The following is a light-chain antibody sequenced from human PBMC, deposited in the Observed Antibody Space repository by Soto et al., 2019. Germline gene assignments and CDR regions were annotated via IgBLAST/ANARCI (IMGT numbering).Light chain of an antibody. J-gene: IGKJ1*01. CDR3: QQYNSYSQT. V-gene: IGKV1-5*03. Sequence: DIQMTQSPSTLSASVGDRVTITCRDSQSISSWLAWYQQKPGKAPKLLIYKASSLESGVPSRFSGSGSGTEFTLTISSLQPDDFATYYCQQYNSYSQTFGQGTNVEIK. CDR1: QSISSW. CDR2: KAS.